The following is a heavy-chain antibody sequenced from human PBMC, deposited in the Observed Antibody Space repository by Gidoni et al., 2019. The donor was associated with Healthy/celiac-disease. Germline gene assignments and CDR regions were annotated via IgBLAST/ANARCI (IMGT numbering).Heavy chain of an antibody. CDR2: IYTSGST. CDR1: GGSIPTGSYY. Sequence: QLQLQESGPGLLKPSQPLSLTCTVSGGSIPTGSYYWSWIRQPAGKGLEWIGRIYTSGSTNYNPSLKSRVTISVDTSKNQFSLKLSSVTAADTAVYYCARGDSSGYYYVVFDYWGQGTLVTVSS. J-gene: IGHJ4*02. V-gene: IGHV4-61*02. D-gene: IGHD3-22*01. CDR3: ARGDSSGYYYVVFDY.